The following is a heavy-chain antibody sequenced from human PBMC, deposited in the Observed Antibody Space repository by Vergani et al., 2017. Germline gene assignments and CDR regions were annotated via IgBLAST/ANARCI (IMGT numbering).Heavy chain of an antibody. D-gene: IGHD3-10*01. CDR2: IIPLLGIA. CDR1: GGTFSSYA. CDR3: ARGVAGTMLRGVFDY. V-gene: IGHV1-69*04. J-gene: IGHJ4*02. Sequence: QVQLVQSGAEVKKPGYSVKVSCKASGGTFSSYAISWVRQAPGQGLEWMGRIIPLLGIANYAQKFQGRVTITADKSTSTAYMELSSLRAEDTAVDYCARGVAGTMLRGVFDYWGQGTLVTVSS.